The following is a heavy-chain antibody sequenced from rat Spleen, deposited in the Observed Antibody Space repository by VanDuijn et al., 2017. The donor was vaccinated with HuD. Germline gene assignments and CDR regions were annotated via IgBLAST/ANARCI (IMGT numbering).Heavy chain of an antibody. CDR3: TREFWAPDY. V-gene: IGHV5-22*01. CDR1: GFTFSDYY. D-gene: IGHD4-6*01. Sequence: EVQLVESGGGLVQPGRSLKLSCPASGFTFSDYYMAWVRQAPKTGLEWVASISFEGSYTYYGDSVKGRFTISRDDARNTLYLQMNSLRSEDTATYYCTREFWAPDYWGQGVMVTVSS. CDR2: ISFEGSYT. J-gene: IGHJ2*01.